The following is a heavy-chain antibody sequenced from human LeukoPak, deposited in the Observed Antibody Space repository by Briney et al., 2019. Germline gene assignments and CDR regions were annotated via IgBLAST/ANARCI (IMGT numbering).Heavy chain of an antibody. J-gene: IGHJ4*02. V-gene: IGHV3-21*01. Sequence: GGSLRLSCAASGFTFSSYSMNWVRQAPGKGLEWVSSISSSSYIYYADSVKGRFTISRDNAKNSLYLQMNSLRAEDTAVYYCARDLGPYSYDSSGYQCYFDYWGQGTLVTVSS. CDR1: GFTFSSYS. D-gene: IGHD3-22*01. CDR2: ISSSSYI. CDR3: ARDLGPYSYDSSGYQCYFDY.